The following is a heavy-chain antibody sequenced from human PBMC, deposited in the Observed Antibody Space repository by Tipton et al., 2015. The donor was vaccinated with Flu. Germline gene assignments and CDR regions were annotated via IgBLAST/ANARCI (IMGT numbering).Heavy chain of an antibody. D-gene: IGHD1-1*01. CDR2: IYYSGTT. J-gene: IGHJ6*02. CDR3: ARDLWNDRRAYYYYGVDV. CDR1: GGSLSGYY. Sequence: TLSLTCTVSGGSLSGYYWSWIRQPPGKGLEWIGSIYYSGTTYYNPSLKSRVTISVDSSKNEFSLTLASLTAADTAVYYCARDLWNDRRAYYYYGVDVWGQGTTVTVSS. V-gene: IGHV4-59*12.